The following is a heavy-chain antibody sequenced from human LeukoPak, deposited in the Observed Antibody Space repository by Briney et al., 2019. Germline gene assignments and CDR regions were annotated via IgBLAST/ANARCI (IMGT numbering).Heavy chain of an antibody. CDR2: INHSGST. D-gene: IGHD6-13*01. V-gene: IGHV4-34*01. CDR1: GGSFSGYH. Sequence: SETLSLTCAVYGGSFSGYHWSWIRQPPGKGLEWIGEINHSGSTNYNPSLKSRVTISVDTSKNQFSLKLSSVTAADTAVYYCARGTSSSWYGYWGQGTLVTVSS. CDR3: ARGTSSSWYGY. J-gene: IGHJ4*02.